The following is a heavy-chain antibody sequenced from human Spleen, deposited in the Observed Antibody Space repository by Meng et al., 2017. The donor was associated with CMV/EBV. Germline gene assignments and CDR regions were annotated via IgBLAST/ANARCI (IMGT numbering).Heavy chain of an antibody. CDR2: MNPNSGNT. CDR1: GYNFTNYD. J-gene: IGHJ5*02. Sequence: EASGYNFTNYDINWVRQAPGQGLEWMGWMNPNSGNTGYAQKFQGRVTITRNTSLRTAYMELSSLRSEDTAVYYCARGSSSANWFDPWGQGTLVTVSS. V-gene: IGHV1-8*03. D-gene: IGHD6-6*01. CDR3: ARGSSSANWFDP.